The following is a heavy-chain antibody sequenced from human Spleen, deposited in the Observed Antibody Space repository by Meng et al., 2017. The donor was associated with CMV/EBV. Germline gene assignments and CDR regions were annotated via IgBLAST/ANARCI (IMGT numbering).Heavy chain of an antibody. CDR1: GGSFSGHY. J-gene: IGHJ4*02. Sequence: GSLRLSCAVYGGSFSGHYWTWIRHSPGKGLEWIGDIYHSGSTNYNPSLKSRVSISVDTSKNQFSLKLSSLTAADTAVYYCARDNAAVAGTLFDYWGQGTLVTVSS. V-gene: IGHV4-34*01. D-gene: IGHD6-19*01. CDR3: ARDNAAVAGTLFDY. CDR2: IYHSGST.